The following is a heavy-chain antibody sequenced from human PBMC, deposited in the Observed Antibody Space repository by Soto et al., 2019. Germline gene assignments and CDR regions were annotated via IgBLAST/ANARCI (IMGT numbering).Heavy chain of an antibody. CDR2: ISGSGGST. CDR1: GFTFSSYA. V-gene: IGHV3-23*01. Sequence: EVQLLESGGGLVQPGGPLRLSCAASGFTFSSYAMNWVRQAPGKGLEWVSAISGSGGSTYYADSVKGRFTISRDNSKNTLYLQMNSLRAEDTALYYCAKDSYSSSPYYFDYWGQGTLVTVSS. J-gene: IGHJ4*02. CDR3: AKDSYSSSPYYFDY. D-gene: IGHD6-6*01.